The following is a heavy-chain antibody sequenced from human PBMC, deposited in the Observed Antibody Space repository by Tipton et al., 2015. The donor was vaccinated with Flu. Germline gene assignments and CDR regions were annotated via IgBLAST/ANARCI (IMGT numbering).Heavy chain of an antibody. CDR3: ARDQVEICTNAGCSSWFDP. D-gene: IGHD2-8*01. V-gene: IGHV4-61*01. CDR1: GGPVSGGSYY. CDR2: IYDIGST. J-gene: IGHJ5*02. Sequence: TLSLTCTVSGGPVSGGSYYWSWIRQPPGKGLEWIGYIYDIGSTNYNPSLKSRVTISLDTSKNQFSLKLTSVIAADTAVYYCARDQVEICTNAGCSSWFDPWGQGTLVTVSS.